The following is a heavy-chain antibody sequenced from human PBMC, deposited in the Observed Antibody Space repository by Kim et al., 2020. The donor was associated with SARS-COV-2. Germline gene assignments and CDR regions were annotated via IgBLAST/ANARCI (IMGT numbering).Heavy chain of an antibody. V-gene: IGHV3-53*01. D-gene: IGHD4-17*01. Sequence: GGSLRLSCAATGFAFSSAYMSWVRQAPGKGLEWVSVVYSNGITYYGDSVKGRFTISSDNSRNTLYLQMNNLRAEDTAVYYCATDVMGARSGVRETFATETCDFWGQGTLVIVSS. CDR1: GFAFSSAY. CDR3: ATDVMGARSGVRETFATETCDF. CDR2: VYSNGIT. J-gene: IGHJ4*02.